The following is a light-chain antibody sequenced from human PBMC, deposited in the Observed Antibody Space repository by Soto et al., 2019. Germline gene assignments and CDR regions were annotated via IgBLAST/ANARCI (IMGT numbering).Light chain of an antibody. CDR3: SLYTYSSAQGV. Sequence: QSALTQPPSVSGSPGQSVTISCTGTSSDVGSYNRVSWYQQPPGTAPKLMIYEVSNRPSGVPDRFSGSKSGNTASLTISGLQAEDEAEYYCSLYTYSSAQGVFGGGTKLTVL. V-gene: IGLV2-18*01. CDR2: EVS. J-gene: IGLJ3*02. CDR1: SSDVGSYNR.